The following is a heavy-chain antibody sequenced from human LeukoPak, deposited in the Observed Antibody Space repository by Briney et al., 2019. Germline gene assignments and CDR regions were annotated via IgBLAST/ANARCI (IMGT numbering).Heavy chain of an antibody. CDR2: ISSTSSYI. Sequence: GGSLRLSCSASGFTFSSYAMHWVRQAPGKGLEWVSFISSTSSYIYYADSVKGRFTISRDNAKNSLYLQMNSLRAEDTAVYYCARGYSYGSPYFDFWGQGSLVTVSS. J-gene: IGHJ4*02. CDR1: GFTFSSYA. D-gene: IGHD5-18*01. V-gene: IGHV3-21*01. CDR3: ARGYSYGSPYFDF.